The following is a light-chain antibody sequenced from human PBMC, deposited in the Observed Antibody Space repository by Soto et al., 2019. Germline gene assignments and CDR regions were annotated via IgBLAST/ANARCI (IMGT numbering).Light chain of an antibody. CDR2: GAS. J-gene: IGKJ1*01. Sequence: EIVMTQAPATLSVSPGERGTLSCRARQSVSGHLAGYQQKPGQAPRLIISGASTRATGIPARFSGSGSGTDCTLTISSLQYEEFAVYYCHQDHYWWTFGQGTKVEIK. CDR1: QSVSGH. CDR3: HQDHYWWT. V-gene: IGKV3-15*01.